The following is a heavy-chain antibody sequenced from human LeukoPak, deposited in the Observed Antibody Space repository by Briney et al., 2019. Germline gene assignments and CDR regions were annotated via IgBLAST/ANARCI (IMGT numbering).Heavy chain of an antibody. J-gene: IGHJ4*02. CDR1: GGTFSSYA. V-gene: IGHV1-69*04. D-gene: IGHD3-22*01. Sequence: GASVKVSCKASGGTFSSYAISWVRQAPGQGLEWKGRIIPILGIANYAQKFQGRVTITADKSTSTAYMELSSLRSEDTAVYYCARERTRDYDSPYFDYWGQGTLVTVSS. CDR3: ARERTRDYDSPYFDY. CDR2: IIPILGIA.